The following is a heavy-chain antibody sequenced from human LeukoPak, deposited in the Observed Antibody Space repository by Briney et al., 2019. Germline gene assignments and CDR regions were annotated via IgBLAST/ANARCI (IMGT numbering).Heavy chain of an antibody. V-gene: IGHV3-15*01. CDR2: IKSKTDGGTT. J-gene: IGHJ4*01. CDR3: ATSSGWTGTFDY. D-gene: IGHD6-19*01. Sequence: GGSLRLSCAASGFIFSNAWMAWVRQAPGKGLEWVGRIKSKTDGGTTDYAAPVKGRFTISRDDSKNTLYLQMNSLKTEDTAVYFCATSSGWTGTFDYWGQEPWSPSPQ. CDR1: GFIFSNAW.